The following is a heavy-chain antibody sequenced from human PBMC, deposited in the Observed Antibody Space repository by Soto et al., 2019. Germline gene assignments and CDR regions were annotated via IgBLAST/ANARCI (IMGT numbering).Heavy chain of an antibody. CDR2: IYYSGST. Sequence: PSETLSLTCTVSGGSISSYYWSWIRQPPGKGLEWIGYIYYSGSTNYNPSLKSRVTISVDTSKNQFSLKLSSVTAADTAVYYCARGPNYDYVWGSYRSSFDYWGQGTLVTVSS. CDR3: ARGPNYDYVWGSYRSSFDY. V-gene: IGHV4-59*01. J-gene: IGHJ4*02. D-gene: IGHD3-16*02. CDR1: GGSISSYY.